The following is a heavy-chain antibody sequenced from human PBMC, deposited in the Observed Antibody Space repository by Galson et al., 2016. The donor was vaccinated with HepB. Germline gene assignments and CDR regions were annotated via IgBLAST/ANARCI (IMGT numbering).Heavy chain of an antibody. CDR1: GFTFSKYA. CDR2: LSVDGIST. J-gene: IGHJ6*02. V-gene: IGHV3-30-3*01. Sequence: SLRLSCAASGFTFSKYAMHWVRQAPGKGLEWLAILSVDGISTFYADSVKGRFTISRDNSKNTLYLQMNSLRAEDTAVYYCARDTRPYSNLRHGMDVWGQGTTVTVSS. CDR3: ARDTRPYSNLRHGMDV. D-gene: IGHD4-11*01.